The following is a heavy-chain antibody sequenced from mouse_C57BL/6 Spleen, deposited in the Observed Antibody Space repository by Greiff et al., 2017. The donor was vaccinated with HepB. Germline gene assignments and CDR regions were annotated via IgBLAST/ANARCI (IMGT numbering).Heavy chain of an antibody. CDR3: ARNGGYDGDVFAY. CDR1: GYTFTSYW. CDR2: INPSNGGT. J-gene: IGHJ3*01. D-gene: IGHD2-2*01. V-gene: IGHV1-53*01. Sequence: VKLQQPGTELVKPGASVKLSCKASGYTFTSYWMHWVKQRPGQGLEWIGNINPSNGGTNYNEKFKSKATLTVDKSSSTAYMQLSSLTSEDSAVYYCARNGGYDGDVFAYWGQGTLVTVSA.